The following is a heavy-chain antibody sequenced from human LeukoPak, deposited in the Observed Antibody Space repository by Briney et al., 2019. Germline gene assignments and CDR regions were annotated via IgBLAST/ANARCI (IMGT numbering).Heavy chain of an antibody. J-gene: IGHJ6*03. CDR3: AKVEDPILSGYYYYMDV. Sequence: GGSLRLSCAASGFTFSSYGMSWVRQAPGKGLEWVSAISGSGGSTYYADSVKGRFTISRDNSKNTLYLQMNSLRAEDTAVYYCAKVEDPILSGYYYYMDVWGKGTTVTVSS. V-gene: IGHV3-23*01. CDR2: ISGSGGST. CDR1: GFTFSSYG. D-gene: IGHD1-26*01.